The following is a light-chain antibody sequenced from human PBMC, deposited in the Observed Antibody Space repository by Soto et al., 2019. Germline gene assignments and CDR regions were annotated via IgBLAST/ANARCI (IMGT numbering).Light chain of an antibody. CDR1: SSDVGGYNY. J-gene: IGLJ3*02. V-gene: IGLV2-8*01. CDR3: SSFASSNTLV. CDR2: EVT. Sequence: QSALTQPPSASGSPGQSVTISCTGTSSDVGGYNYVSWYQQHAGKAPKLVIYEVTKRPSGVPDRFSGSKSANTASLTVSGLQAEDEADYYCSSFASSNTLVFGGGTKVTVL.